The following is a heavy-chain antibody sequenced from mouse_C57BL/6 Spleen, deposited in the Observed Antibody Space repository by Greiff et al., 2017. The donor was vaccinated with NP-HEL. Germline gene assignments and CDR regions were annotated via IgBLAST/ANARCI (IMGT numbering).Heavy chain of an antibody. CDR3: TLYYYGSSLFAY. J-gene: IGHJ3*01. CDR1: GFNIKDDY. V-gene: IGHV14-4*01. CDR2: IDPENGDT. D-gene: IGHD1-1*01. Sequence: VHVKQSGAELVRPGASVKLSCTASGFNIKDDYMHWVKQRPEQGLEWIGWIDPENGDTEYASKFQGKATITADTSSNTAYLQLSSLTSEDTAVYYCTLYYYGSSLFAYWGQGTLVTVSA.